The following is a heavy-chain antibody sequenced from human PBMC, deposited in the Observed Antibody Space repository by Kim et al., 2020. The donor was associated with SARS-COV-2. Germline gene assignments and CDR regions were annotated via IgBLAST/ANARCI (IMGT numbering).Heavy chain of an antibody. CDR2: IWYDGSNK. D-gene: IGHD3-3*01. CDR3: ARDHIDFWSGYPFDY. CDR1: GFTFSSYG. J-gene: IGHJ4*02. V-gene: IGHV3-33*01. Sequence: GGSLRLSCAASGFTFSSYGMHWVRQAPGKGLEWVAVIWYDGSNKYYADSVKGRFTISRDNSKNTLYLQMNSLRAEDTAVYYCARDHIDFWSGYPFDYWGQGTLVTVSS.